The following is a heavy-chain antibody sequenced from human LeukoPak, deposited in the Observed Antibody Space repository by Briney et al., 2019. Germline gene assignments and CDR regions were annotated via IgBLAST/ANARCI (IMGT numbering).Heavy chain of an antibody. CDR1: GFTFSSYG. Sequence: GGSLRLSCAASGFTFSSYGMSWVRQAPGKGLEWVSAISGSGGSTYYADSVKGRFTISRDNAKNSLYLQMNSLRPEDTALYYCSTDPRLLIYWGHGTLVTVSS. CDR2: ISGSGGST. D-gene: IGHD2-8*01. CDR3: STDPRLLIY. V-gene: IGHV3-23*01. J-gene: IGHJ4*01.